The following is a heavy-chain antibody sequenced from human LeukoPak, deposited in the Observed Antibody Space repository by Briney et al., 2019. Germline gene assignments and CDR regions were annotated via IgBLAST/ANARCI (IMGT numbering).Heavy chain of an antibody. CDR2: IGTSGDT. Sequence: GGSLRLSCAASGFTFSSHDMHWVRQVTGKGLEWVSAIGTSGDTYYQDSVQGRFSISREDAKNSLYLQMDSLKAGDTAMYFCARVRSGWYFDLWGRGTLVTVSS. J-gene: IGHJ2*01. CDR3: ARVRSGWYFDL. V-gene: IGHV3-13*01. D-gene: IGHD3-10*01. CDR1: GFTFSSHD.